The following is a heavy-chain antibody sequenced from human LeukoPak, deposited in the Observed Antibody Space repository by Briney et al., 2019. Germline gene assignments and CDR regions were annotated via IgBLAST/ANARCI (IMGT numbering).Heavy chain of an antibody. V-gene: IGHV1-2*02. J-gene: IGHJ4*02. Sequence: ASVKVSCKASGYTFTGYYMHWVRQAPGQGVEWMGWINPNSGGTKYAQKFQGRVTMTRDTSISTAYMELSRLRSDDTAVYYCAKLHYDFWSGYYRMGYFDYWGQGTLVTVSS. CDR1: GYTFTGYY. D-gene: IGHD3-3*01. CDR2: INPNSGGT. CDR3: AKLHYDFWSGYYRMGYFDY.